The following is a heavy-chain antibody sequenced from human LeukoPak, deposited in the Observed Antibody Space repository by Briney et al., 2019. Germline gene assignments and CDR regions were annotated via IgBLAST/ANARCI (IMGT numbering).Heavy chain of an antibody. J-gene: IGHJ4*02. CDR3: ARATYYDFWSGYGVLDY. CDR1: GYTFTSYG. V-gene: IGHV1-18*01. CDR2: ISAYNGNT. D-gene: IGHD3-3*01. Sequence: ASVKVSCKASGYTFTSYGISWLRQAPGQGLEWMGWISAYNGNTNYAQKLQGRVTMTTDTSTSTAYMELRSLRSDDTAVYYCARATYYDFWSGYGVLDYWGQGTLVTVSS.